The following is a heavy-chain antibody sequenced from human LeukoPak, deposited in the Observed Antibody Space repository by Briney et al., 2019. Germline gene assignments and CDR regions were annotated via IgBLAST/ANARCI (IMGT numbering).Heavy chain of an antibody. J-gene: IGHJ6*04. CDR3: ARDRVVVVPAALDV. CDR2: ISSSSSYI. V-gene: IGHV3-21*01. D-gene: IGHD2-2*01. CDR1: GFTFSSYS. Sequence: GGSLRLSCAASGFTFSSYSMSWVRQAPGKGLEWVSSISSSSSYIYYADSVKGRFTISRDNAKNSLYLQMNSLRAEDTAVYYCARDRVVVVPAALDVWGKGTTVTVSS.